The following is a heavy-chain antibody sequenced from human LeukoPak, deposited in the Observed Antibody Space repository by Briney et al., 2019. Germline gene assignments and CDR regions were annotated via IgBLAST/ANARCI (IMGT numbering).Heavy chain of an antibody. CDR1: GGSFSGYY. CDR2: INHSGST. CDR3: ATSRPLNCSSTSCLRYYYYYMDV. V-gene: IGHV4-34*01. J-gene: IGHJ6*03. Sequence: SETLSLTCAVYGGSFSGYYWSWIRQPPGKGLEWIGEINHSGSTNYNPSLKSRVTISVDTSKNQFSLKLSSVTAADTAVYYCATSRPLNCSSTSCLRYYYYYMDVWGKGTTVTVSS. D-gene: IGHD2-2*01.